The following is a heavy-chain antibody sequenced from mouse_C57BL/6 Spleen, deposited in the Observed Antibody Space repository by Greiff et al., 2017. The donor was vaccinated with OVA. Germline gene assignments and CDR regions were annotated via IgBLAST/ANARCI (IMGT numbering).Heavy chain of an antibody. V-gene: IGHV5-17*01. CDR2: ISSGSSTI. J-gene: IGHJ3*01. CDR3: AREGYYGSSAWFAY. Sequence: VQLQQSGGGLVKPGGSLKLSCAASGFTFSDYGMHWVRQAPEKGLEWVAYISSGSSTIYYADTVKGRFTISRDNAKNTLFLQMTSLRSEDTAMYYCAREGYYGSSAWFAYWGQGTLVTVSA. CDR1: GFTFSDYG. D-gene: IGHD1-1*01.